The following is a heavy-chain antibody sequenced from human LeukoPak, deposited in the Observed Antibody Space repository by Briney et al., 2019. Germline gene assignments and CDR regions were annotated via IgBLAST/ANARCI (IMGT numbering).Heavy chain of an antibody. Sequence: SETLSLTCTVSGGSVSSSDYYCGWVRQPPGKGLEWIGSIYYSRVADYNPSLMTRVTLSVDTSKDQFSLKLSSVTAADTAVYFCARHAKFSSGFYGLNYWGQGIRVIVSS. CDR2: IYYSRVA. CDR3: ARHAKFSSGFYGLNY. V-gene: IGHV4-39*01. CDR1: GGSVSSSDYY. J-gene: IGHJ4*02. D-gene: IGHD6-19*01.